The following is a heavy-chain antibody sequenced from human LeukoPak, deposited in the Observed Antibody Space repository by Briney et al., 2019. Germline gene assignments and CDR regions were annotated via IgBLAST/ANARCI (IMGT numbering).Heavy chain of an antibody. CDR2: SYYRCKWYN. CDR3: GRDVGTSGWYTFDY. D-gene: IGHD6-19*01. J-gene: IGHJ4*02. V-gene: IGHV6-1*01. CDR1: GESVSSNNGA. Sequence: SQTLSLPCGISGESVSSNNGAWTWIRLSPSRGLEWLGRSYYRCKWYNDDAGFMKGRITISPDTSKNLFSLQVNSVTPEDTAEYCCGRDVGTSGWYTFDYWGQGTLVTVSS.